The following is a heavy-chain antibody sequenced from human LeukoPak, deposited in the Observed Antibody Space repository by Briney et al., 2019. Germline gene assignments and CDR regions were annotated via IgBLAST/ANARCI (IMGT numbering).Heavy chain of an antibody. CDR2: ISSGSATI. V-gene: IGHV3-48*01. J-gene: IGHJ5*02. CDR3: ARGAFQGYCSGGSCLETLRLDP. Sequence: GGSLRLSCAASGFTFSTYYMNWVRQAPGKGLEWVSYISSGSATIYYADSVKGRFTISRDNAKNSLYLQMNSLRAEDTAVYYCARGAFQGYCSGGSCLETLRLDPWGQGTLVTVSS. D-gene: IGHD2-15*01. CDR1: GFTFSTYY.